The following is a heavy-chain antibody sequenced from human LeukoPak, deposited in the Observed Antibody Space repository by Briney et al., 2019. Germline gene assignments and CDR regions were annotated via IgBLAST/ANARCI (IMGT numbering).Heavy chain of an antibody. V-gene: IGHV4-59*01. J-gene: IGHJ5*02. CDR1: GGSISNYY. CDR3: ATLGVTTSWFDP. D-gene: IGHD4-17*01. Sequence: KSSETLSLTCTVSGGSISNYYWSWIRQPPGKGLEWIGYIYYSGSTNYNPSLKSRVTISVDTSKTQFSLKLSSVTAADTAVYYCATLGVTTSWFDPWGQGTLVTVSS. CDR2: IYYSGST.